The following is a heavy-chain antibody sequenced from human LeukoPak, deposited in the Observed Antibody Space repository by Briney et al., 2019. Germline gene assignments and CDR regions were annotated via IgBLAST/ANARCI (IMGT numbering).Heavy chain of an antibody. V-gene: IGHV4-38-2*02. J-gene: IGHJ4*02. Sequence: SETLSLTCTVSGYSISSGYYWGWIRQPPGKGLEWIGSIYHSGSTYYNPSLKSRVTISVDTSKNQFSLKLSSVTAADTAVYYCAREKPVDYWGQGTLVTVSS. CDR2: IYHSGST. CDR3: AREKPVDY. CDR1: GYSISSGYY.